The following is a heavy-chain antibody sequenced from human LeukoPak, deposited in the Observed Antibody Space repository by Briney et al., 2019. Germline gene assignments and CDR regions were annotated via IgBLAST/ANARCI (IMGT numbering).Heavy chain of an antibody. CDR3: ARVDIVVVPASSFDY. V-gene: IGHV4-39*07. D-gene: IGHD2-2*03. J-gene: IGHJ4*02. CDR1: GGSIRSNSYY. Sequence: SETLSLTCTVSGGSIRSNSYYWGWIRQPPGKGLEWIGSINYSGSTYYNPSLKGRVTISVDTSKNQFSLKLNSVTAADTAVYYCARVDIVVVPASSFDYWGQGTLVTVSS. CDR2: INYSGST.